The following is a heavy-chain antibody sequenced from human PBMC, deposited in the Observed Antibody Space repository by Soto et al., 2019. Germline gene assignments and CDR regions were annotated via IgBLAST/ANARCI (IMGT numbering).Heavy chain of an antibody. Sequence: EVQLVQSGGGLVQPGGSLRLSCAGYGDTVTSNYMNWVRQAPGKGLEWVSVIYSGENAYYADSVAGRFTISRDNSKNTLYLQMNSLRVEDTAVYYCARDLDAFDTWGQGTTVIVSS. V-gene: IGHV3-53*01. J-gene: IGHJ3*02. CDR2: IYSGENA. CDR1: GDTVTSNY. CDR3: ARDLDAFDT.